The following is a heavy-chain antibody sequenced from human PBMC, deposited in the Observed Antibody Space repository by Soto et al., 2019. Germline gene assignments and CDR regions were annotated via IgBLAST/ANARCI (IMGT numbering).Heavy chain of an antibody. CDR2: IVVGSGNT. CDR1: GFTFTISA. V-gene: IGHV1-58*01. J-gene: IGHJ3*02. D-gene: IGHD3-22*01. Sequence: GTSVKVSCKASGFTFTISAVEWVRQARGQRLEWIGWIVVGSGNTNYAQKFQERVTITRDMSTSTAYMELSSLRSEDTAVYYGAALRFYYDMIHDAFDIWGQGTMVTVSS. CDR3: AALRFYYDMIHDAFDI.